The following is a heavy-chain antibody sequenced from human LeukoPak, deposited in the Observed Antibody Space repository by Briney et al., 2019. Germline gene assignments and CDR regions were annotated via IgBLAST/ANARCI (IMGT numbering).Heavy chain of an antibody. D-gene: IGHD2-15*01. Sequence: GGSLRLSCAASGFTFSDYYMSWIRQAPGKGLEWVSYISSSGSTIYYADSVKGRFTISRDNAKNSLYLQMNSLRAEDTAVYYCAKDPYCSGGSCYSEYSDYWGQGTLVTVSS. CDR1: GFTFSDYY. CDR2: ISSSGSTI. V-gene: IGHV3-11*01. J-gene: IGHJ4*02. CDR3: AKDPYCSGGSCYSEYSDY.